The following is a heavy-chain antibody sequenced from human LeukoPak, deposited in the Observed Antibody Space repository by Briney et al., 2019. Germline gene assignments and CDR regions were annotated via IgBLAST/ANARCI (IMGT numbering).Heavy chain of an antibody. CDR1: GGSISSSSYY. CDR2: IYYDGST. V-gene: IGHV4-39*01. CDR3: ARQGEYTPSLRRKQFDY. D-gene: IGHD3-16*01. Sequence: SETLSLTCTVSGGSISSSSYYWDWIRQSPGKGLEWIGNIYYDGSTHYNPSLKSRVTISVDTSKNQFSLKLSSVTAADTALYYCARQGEYTPSLRRKQFDYWGQGTLVTVSS. J-gene: IGHJ4*02.